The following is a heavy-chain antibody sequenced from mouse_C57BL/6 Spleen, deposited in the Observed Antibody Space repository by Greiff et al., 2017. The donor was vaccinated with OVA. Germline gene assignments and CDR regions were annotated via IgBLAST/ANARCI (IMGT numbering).Heavy chain of an antibody. J-gene: IGHJ2*01. CDR1: GYAFTNYL. CDR2: INPGSGGT. V-gene: IGHV1-54*01. CDR3: ARSPSTVPFDY. Sequence: VKLMESGAELVRPGTSVKVSCKASGYAFTNYLIEWVKQRPGQGLEWIGVINPGSGGTNYNEKFKGKATLTADKSSSTAYMQLSSLTSEDSAVYFCARSPSTVPFDYWGQGTTLTVSS. D-gene: IGHD1-1*01.